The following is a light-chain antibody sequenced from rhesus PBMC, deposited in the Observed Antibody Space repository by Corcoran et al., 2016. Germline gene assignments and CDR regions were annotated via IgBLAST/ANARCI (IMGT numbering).Light chain of an antibody. CDR2: AAS. V-gene: IGKV1-33*02. CDR3: QPGYSTPRT. J-gene: IGKJ1*01. Sequence: DIQMSQSPSSLSASVGDKVTITCRASQGISNALAWYQQKPGKAPNLLIYAASSLESGVPSRFSGSGAGTDFTLTISSLQPEDFATYYCQPGYSTPRTFGQGTKVEIK. CDR1: QGISNA.